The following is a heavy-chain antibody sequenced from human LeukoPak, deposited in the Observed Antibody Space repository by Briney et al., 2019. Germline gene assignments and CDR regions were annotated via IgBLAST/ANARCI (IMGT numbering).Heavy chain of an antibody. J-gene: IGHJ6*02. CDR2: ISGSGGST. CDR1: GFTFSSYA. Sequence: GGSLRLSCAASGFTFSSYAMSWVRQAPGRGLEWVSAISGSGGSTFYADSVKGRFTISRDNSKNTLYLQMNSLRAEDTALYYCAKRGYCSGASCSFSYNYAMDVWGQGTTVTVSS. CDR3: AKRGYCSGASCSFSYNYAMDV. D-gene: IGHD2-15*01. V-gene: IGHV3-23*01.